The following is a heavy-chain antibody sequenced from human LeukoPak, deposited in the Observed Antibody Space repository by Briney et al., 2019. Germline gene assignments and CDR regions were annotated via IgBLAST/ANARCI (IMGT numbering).Heavy chain of an antibody. CDR3: AKSTFGSYYYYYGMDV. D-gene: IGHD3-10*01. CDR1: GFTFSSYA. CDR2: ISGSGGST. Sequence: PGGSLRLSCAASGFTFSSYAMSWVRQAPGKGLEWVSAISGSGGSTYYADSVKGRFTISRDNSKNTLYLQMNSLRAEDTAVYYCAKSTFGSYYYYYGMDVWGQGTTVTVSS. J-gene: IGHJ6*02. V-gene: IGHV3-23*01.